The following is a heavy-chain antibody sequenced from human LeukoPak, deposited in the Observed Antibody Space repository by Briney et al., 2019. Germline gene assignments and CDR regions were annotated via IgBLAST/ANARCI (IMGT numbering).Heavy chain of an antibody. J-gene: IGHJ4*02. CDR3: ATTKQARRYFDY. D-gene: IGHD1-1*01. CDR1: GFTFSINP. CDR2: INPSGGNT. V-gene: IGHV3-23*01. Sequence: GGSLRLSCAGSGFTFSINPLSWVRQAPGKALECVSAINPSGGNTYYADSVRGRFTISRDNSKNTLYLQMNTLRAEDTAVYYCATTKQARRYFDYWGQGTLVTVSS.